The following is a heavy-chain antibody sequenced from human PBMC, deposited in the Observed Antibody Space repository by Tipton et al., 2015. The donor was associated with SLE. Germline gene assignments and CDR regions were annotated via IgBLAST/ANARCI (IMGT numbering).Heavy chain of an antibody. CDR2: INHSGGT. J-gene: IGHJ4*02. V-gene: IGHV4-34*01. CDR3: ARASSGGGRSSGWFNY. D-gene: IGHD6-19*01. CDR1: GGSFSGYY. Sequence: GLVKPSETLSLTCAVYGGSFSGYYWSWIRQPPGKGLEWIGEINHSGGTNYNPSLKSRVTISVDTSKNQFSLKLSSVTAADTAVYYCARASSGGGRSSGWFNYWGQGTLVTVSS.